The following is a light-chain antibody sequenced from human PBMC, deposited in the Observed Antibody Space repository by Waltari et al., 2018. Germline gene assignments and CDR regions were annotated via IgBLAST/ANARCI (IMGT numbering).Light chain of an antibody. CDR1: SSDVGSYNL. J-gene: IGLJ2*01. Sequence: QSALTQPASVSGSPGQSITISCTGTSSDVGSYNLVSRYQQHPGKAPKPMIYEASKRPSGVSNRFSGSKSGNTASLTISGLQAEDEADYYCCSYAGSSTVVFGGGTKLTVL. CDR2: EAS. CDR3: CSYAGSSTVV. V-gene: IGLV2-23*01.